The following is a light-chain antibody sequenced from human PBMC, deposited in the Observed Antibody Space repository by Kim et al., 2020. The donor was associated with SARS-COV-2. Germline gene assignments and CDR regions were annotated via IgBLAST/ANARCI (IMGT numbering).Light chain of an antibody. Sequence: SPGERPTLSCRASQSVSSSLAWYQQKPGQAPRLLIYDASNRATGIPARFSGSGSGTDFTLTISSLEPEDFAVYYCQQRSNWPPWTFGQGTKVDIK. CDR2: DAS. J-gene: IGKJ1*01. V-gene: IGKV3-11*01. CDR1: QSVSSS. CDR3: QQRSNWPPWT.